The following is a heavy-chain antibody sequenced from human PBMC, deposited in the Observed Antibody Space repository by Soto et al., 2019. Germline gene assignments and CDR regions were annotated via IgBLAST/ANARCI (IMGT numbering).Heavy chain of an antibody. CDR3: ASIAH. CDR2: IKQDGSER. Sequence: ESLTISWVVSGMSVSKFWMTWVRQAPGKGLEWVANIKQDGSERLYVDSVKGRFTISRDNARNSLYLQMDSLRVDDTAVYYCASIAHWGQGTLVTVSS. V-gene: IGHV3-7*01. J-gene: IGHJ5*02. CDR1: GMSVSKFW.